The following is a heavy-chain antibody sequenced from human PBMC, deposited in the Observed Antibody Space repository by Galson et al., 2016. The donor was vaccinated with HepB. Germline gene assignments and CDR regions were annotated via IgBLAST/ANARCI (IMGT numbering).Heavy chain of an antibody. V-gene: IGHV3-53*01. D-gene: IGHD4-17*01. Sequence: SLRLSCAATGLSVTSIYMTWVRQAPGKGLDWVSVTHSGGTTHFADSVKGRFTISRDNSKNMIYLQMNSLRVEDTAVYYCARVRFGDYLLDYWGQGTLVTVSS. CDR3: ARVRFGDYLLDY. J-gene: IGHJ4*02. CDR1: GLSVTSIY. CDR2: THSGGTT.